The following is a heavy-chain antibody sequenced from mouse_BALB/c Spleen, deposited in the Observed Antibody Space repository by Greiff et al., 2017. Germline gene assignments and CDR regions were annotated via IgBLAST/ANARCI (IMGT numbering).Heavy chain of an antibody. D-gene: IGHD3-1*01. Sequence: EVKLMESGPGLVKPSQSLSLTCTVTGYSITSDYAWNWIRQFPGNKLEWMGYISYSGSTSYNPSLKSRISITRDTSKNQFFLQLNSVTTEDTATYYCAKLGLLSYYFDYWGQGTTLTVSS. CDR2: ISYSGST. CDR3: AKLGLLSYYFDY. CDR1: GYSITSDYA. V-gene: IGHV3-2*02. J-gene: IGHJ2*01.